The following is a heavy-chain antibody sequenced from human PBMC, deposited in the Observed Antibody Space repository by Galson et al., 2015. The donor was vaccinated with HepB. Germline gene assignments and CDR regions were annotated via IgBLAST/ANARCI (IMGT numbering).Heavy chain of an antibody. CDR1: GFTFSSYA. CDR3: AKGTRITISPVLLH. J-gene: IGHJ4*02. D-gene: IGHD3-10*01. Sequence: SLRLSCAASGFTFSSYAMSWVRQAPGKGLEWVSAISGSGGSTYYADSVKGRFAISRDNSKNTLYLQMNSLRAEDTAVYYCAKGTRITISPVLLHWGQGTLVTVSS. V-gene: IGHV3-23*01. CDR2: ISGSGGST.